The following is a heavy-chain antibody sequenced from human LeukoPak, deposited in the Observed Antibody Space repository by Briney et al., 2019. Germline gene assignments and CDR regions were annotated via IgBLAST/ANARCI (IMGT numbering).Heavy chain of an antibody. D-gene: IGHD5-18*01. CDR3: ARDRSKDTAMAPTAPIDY. CDR2: IYYSGST. Sequence: SETLSLTCTVSGGSISSYYWSWIRQPPGKGLEWIGYIYYSGSTNYNPSLKSRVTISVDTSKNQFSLKLTSVTAADTAVYYCARDRSKDTAMAPTAPIDYWGQGTLVTVSS. CDR1: GGSISSYY. V-gene: IGHV4-59*01. J-gene: IGHJ4*02.